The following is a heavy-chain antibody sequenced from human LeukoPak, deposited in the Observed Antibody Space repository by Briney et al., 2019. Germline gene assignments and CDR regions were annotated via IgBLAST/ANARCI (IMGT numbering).Heavy chain of an antibody. J-gene: IGHJ3*02. CDR2: IYYSGST. D-gene: IGHD6-13*01. CDR1: GGPISSYY. Sequence: PSETLSLTCTVSGGPISSYYWSWIRQPPGKGLEWIGYIYYSGSTNYNPSLKSRVTISVDTSKNQFSLKLSSVTAADTAVYYCARAKYSSSWRDAFDIWGQGTMVTVSS. CDR3: ARAKYSSSWRDAFDI. V-gene: IGHV4-59*01.